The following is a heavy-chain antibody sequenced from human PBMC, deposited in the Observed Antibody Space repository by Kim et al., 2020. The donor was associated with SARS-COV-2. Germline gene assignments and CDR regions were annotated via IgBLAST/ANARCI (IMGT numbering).Heavy chain of an antibody. D-gene: IGHD1-26*01. CDR2: IKQDGSEK. CDR1: GFTFSSYW. V-gene: IGHV3-7*01. CDR3: ARDAVGATFGRPKVKYYYYYGMDV. J-gene: IGHJ6*02. Sequence: GSLRLSCAASGFTFSSYWMSWVRQAPGKGLEWVANIKQDGSEKYYVDSVKGRFTISRDNAKNSLYLQMNSLRAEDTAVYYCARDAVGATFGRPKVKYYYYYGMDVWGQGTTVTVSS.